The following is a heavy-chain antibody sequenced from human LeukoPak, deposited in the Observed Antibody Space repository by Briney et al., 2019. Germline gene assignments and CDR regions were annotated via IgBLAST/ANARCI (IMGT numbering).Heavy chain of an antibody. CDR1: GGSISSYH. J-gene: IGHJ5*02. V-gene: IGHV4-59*08. CDR2: IYYTGST. Sequence: SETLSLTCTVSGGSISSYHWSWIRQPPGKGLEWIGYIYYTGSTNYNPSLKSRVTISVDTSKNQFSLNLGSVTAADTAVYYCARQGRYCSGGSCYFWFDPWGQGTLVTVSS. CDR3: ARQGRYCSGGSCYFWFDP. D-gene: IGHD2-15*01.